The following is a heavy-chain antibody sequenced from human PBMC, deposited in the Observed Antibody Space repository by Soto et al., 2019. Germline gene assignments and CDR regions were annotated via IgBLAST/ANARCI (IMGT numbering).Heavy chain of an antibody. CDR2: INPNSGGA. J-gene: IGHJ6*02. CDR1: GYTFTGYY. Sequence: GASVKVSCKASGYTFTGYYMHWVRQAPGQGLEWMGWINPNSGGANYAQKFQGWVTMTRDTSISTAYMELSRLRSDDTAVYYCARERVDWLYYYYGMDVWGQGTTVTVSS. D-gene: IGHD3-9*01. V-gene: IGHV1-2*04. CDR3: ARERVDWLYYYYGMDV.